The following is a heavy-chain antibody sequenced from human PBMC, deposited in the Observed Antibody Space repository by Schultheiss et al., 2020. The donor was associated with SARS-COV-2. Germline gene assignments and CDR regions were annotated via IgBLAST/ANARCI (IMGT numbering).Heavy chain of an antibody. Sequence: SVKVSCKASGGTFSSYAISWVRQAPGQGLEWMGGIIPIFGTANYAQKFQGRVTITADESTSTAYMELSSLRSEDTAVYYCATGPPLNRGWFDPWGQGTLVTVSS. CDR3: ATGPPLNRGWFDP. CDR2: IIPIFGTA. D-gene: IGHD2/OR15-2a*01. J-gene: IGHJ5*02. V-gene: IGHV1-69*13. CDR1: GGTFSSYA.